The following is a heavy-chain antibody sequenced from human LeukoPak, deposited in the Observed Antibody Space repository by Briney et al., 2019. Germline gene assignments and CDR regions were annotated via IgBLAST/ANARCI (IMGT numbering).Heavy chain of an antibody. CDR1: GFPFSSYW. J-gene: IGHJ4*02. CDR2: ISGNGGST. V-gene: IGHV3-23*01. D-gene: IGHD5-12*01. Sequence: GGSLRLSCVASGFPFSSYWMTWVRQAPGKGLEWVSAISGNGGSTYYADSVKGRFTISRDNSKNTLYLQMDSLRAEDTAVYYCAKDLGYSGYDPLDYWGQGTLVTVSS. CDR3: AKDLGYSGYDPLDY.